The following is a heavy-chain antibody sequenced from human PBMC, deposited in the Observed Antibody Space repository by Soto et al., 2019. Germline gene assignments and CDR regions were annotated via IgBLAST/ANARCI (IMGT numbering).Heavy chain of an antibody. Sequence: GASVKVSCKASGYTFTSYYMHWVRQAPGQGLEWMGIINPSGGSTSYAQKFQGRVTMTRDTSTSTVYMELSSLRSEDTAVYYCARDRAPAPQMAIPHFDYWGQGTLVTVSS. J-gene: IGHJ4*02. D-gene: IGHD5-12*01. CDR1: GYTFTSYY. V-gene: IGHV1-46*01. CDR2: INPSGGST. CDR3: ARDRAPAPQMAIPHFDY.